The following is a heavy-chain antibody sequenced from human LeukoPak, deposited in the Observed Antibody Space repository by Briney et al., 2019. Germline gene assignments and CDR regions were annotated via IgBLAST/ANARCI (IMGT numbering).Heavy chain of an antibody. D-gene: IGHD3-22*01. CDR2: MNPNSGNT. CDR3: ARSKHYDSSGYYYGLYY. V-gene: IGHV1-8*01. CDR1: GYTFTSYD. J-gene: IGHJ4*02. Sequence: GASVKVSCKASGYTFTSYDTNWVRQATGQGLEWMGWMNPNSGNTGYAQKFQGRVTMTRNTSISTAYMELSSLRSEDTAVYYCARSKHYDSSGYYYGLYYWGQGTLVTVSS.